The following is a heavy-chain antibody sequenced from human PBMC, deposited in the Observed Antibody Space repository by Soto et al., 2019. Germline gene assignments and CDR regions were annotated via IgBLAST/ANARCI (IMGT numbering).Heavy chain of an antibody. CDR3: ARDYYDSSGYYFDY. CDR2: INAGNGNT. D-gene: IGHD3-22*01. V-gene: IGHV1-3*01. CDR1: GYTFTSYA. J-gene: IGHJ4*02. Sequence: ASVKVSCKISGYTFTSYAMHWVRQAPGQRLEWMGWINAGNGNTKYSQKFQGRVTITRDTSASTAYMELSSLRSEDTAVYYCARDYYDSSGYYFDYWGQGTLVTSPQ.